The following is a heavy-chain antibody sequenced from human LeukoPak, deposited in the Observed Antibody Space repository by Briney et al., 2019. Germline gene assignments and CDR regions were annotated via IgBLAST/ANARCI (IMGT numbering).Heavy chain of an antibody. CDR2: GTT. D-gene: IGHD3-22*01. Sequence: GTTYYADSVKGRFTISRDNSKNTLYLQMNSLRAEDTAVYYCAKDDSSNPWGQGTLVTVSS. CDR3: AKDDSSNP. J-gene: IGHJ4*02. V-gene: IGHV3-23*01.